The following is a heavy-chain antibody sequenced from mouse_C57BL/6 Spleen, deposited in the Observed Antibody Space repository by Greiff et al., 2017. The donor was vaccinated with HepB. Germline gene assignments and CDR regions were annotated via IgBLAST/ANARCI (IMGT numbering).Heavy chain of an antibody. CDR3: ARRDYGPYWYFDV. Sequence: QVQLQQSGPELVKPGASVKISCKASGYAFSSSWMNWVKQRPGKGLEWIGRIYPGDGDTNYNGKFKGKATLTADKSSSTAYMQLSSLTSEDSAVYCCARRDYGPYWYFDVWGTGTTVTVSS. J-gene: IGHJ1*03. V-gene: IGHV1-82*01. CDR1: GYAFSSSW. CDR2: IYPGDGDT. D-gene: IGHD1-1*01.